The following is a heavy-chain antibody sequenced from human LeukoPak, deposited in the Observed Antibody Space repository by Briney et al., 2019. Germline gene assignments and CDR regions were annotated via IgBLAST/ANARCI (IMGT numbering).Heavy chain of an antibody. CDR2: FTGIGGTT. V-gene: IGHV3-23*01. D-gene: IGHD1-1*01. CDR3: AKGRVGGWNGGDC. Sequence: GGSLRLSCAASGFTFSSFWMSWVRQAPGKGLEWVSGFTGIGGTTYYADSVKGRFTISADNSKNTLYLQMHSLRAEDTAIYYCAKGRVGGWNGGDCWGQGTLVTVSS. J-gene: IGHJ4*02. CDR1: GFTFSSFW.